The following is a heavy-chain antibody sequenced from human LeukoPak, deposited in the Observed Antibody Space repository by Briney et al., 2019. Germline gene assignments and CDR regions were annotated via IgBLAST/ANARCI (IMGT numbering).Heavy chain of an antibody. CDR1: GFTFSSYA. Sequence: GGSLRLSYAASGFTFSSYAMSWVRQAPXXXXXXXXAISGSGGSTYYADSVKGRFTISRDNSKNTLYLQMNSLRAEDTAVYYCAKDVYRTXXXPGGYWGQGTLVTVSS. D-gene: IGHD5/OR15-5a*01. V-gene: IGHV3-23*01. CDR2: ISGSGGST. J-gene: IGHJ4*02. CDR3: AKDVYRTXXXPGGY.